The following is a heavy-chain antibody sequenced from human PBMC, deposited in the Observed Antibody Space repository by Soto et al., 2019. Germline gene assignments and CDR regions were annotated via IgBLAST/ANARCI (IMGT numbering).Heavy chain of an antibody. D-gene: IGHD4-17*01. CDR2: IIPIFGTA. CDR1: GGTFSSYS. J-gene: IGHJ4*02. CDR3: ARYGDGYFDY. V-gene: IGHV1-69*13. Sequence: RASVKVSCKSSGGTFSSYSMSWVRQAPGLGLEWMGGIIPIFGTANYAQKFRGRVTITADESTSTAYMELSSLRSEDTAVYYCARYGDGYFDYWGQGTLVTVSS.